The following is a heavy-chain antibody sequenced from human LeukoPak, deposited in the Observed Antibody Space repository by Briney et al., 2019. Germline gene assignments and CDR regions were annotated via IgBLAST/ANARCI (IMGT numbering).Heavy chain of an antibody. Sequence: ASVKVSCKASGGTFSSYAINWVRQATGQGLEWMGWMNPNSGNTGYAQKFQGRVTITRNTSISTAYMELSSLRSEDTAVYYCARGRAAARGLVYWGQGTLVTVSS. CDR2: MNPNSGNT. D-gene: IGHD6-25*01. V-gene: IGHV1-8*03. CDR3: ARGRAAARGLVY. CDR1: GGTFSSYA. J-gene: IGHJ4*02.